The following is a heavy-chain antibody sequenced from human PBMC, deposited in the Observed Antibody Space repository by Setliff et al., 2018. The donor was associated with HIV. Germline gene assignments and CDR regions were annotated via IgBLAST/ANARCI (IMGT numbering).Heavy chain of an antibody. V-gene: IGHV4-31*03. Sequence: PSETLSLTCTVSGVSVSSGGYYWSWIRQHPGKGLGWIGYVYHTATTYFNPSLKSRITISVDTSKNQFSLKLGFVTAADTAVYYCARGESTTWDLAEYFQHWGHGTLVTVSS. CDR1: GVSVSSGGYY. D-gene: IGHD2-2*01. CDR2: VYHTATT. CDR3: ARGESTTWDLAEYFQH. J-gene: IGHJ1*01.